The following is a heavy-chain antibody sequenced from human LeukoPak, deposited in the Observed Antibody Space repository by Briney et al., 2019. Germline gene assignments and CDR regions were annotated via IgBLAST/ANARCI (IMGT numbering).Heavy chain of an antibody. Sequence: ASVKVSCKASGYTFTSYYMHWVRQAPGQGLEWMGIINPSGGSTSYAQKFQGRVTMTRDTSTSTVYMELRSLRSDDTAVYYCARGVVRGVPFDYWGQGTLVTVSS. CDR2: INPSGGST. D-gene: IGHD3-10*01. CDR1: GYTFTSYY. CDR3: ARGVVRGVPFDY. J-gene: IGHJ4*02. V-gene: IGHV1-46*01.